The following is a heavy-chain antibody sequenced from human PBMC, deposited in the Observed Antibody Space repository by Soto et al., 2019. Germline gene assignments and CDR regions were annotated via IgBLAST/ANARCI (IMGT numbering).Heavy chain of an antibody. J-gene: IGHJ6*02. Sequence: SETLFLTCTVSGGYIRSYDRSWIRQKPGKGLEWIGHILYGVSTIYNPMLKSRITIPVDTSKNQFSLKLSSVTAADTAVYYCARATPPAYCGGDCYSGTKIIYGMDVWGQGTTVTVSS. D-gene: IGHD2-21*02. CDR2: ILYGVST. CDR3: ARATPPAYCGGDCYSGTKIIYGMDV. V-gene: IGHV4-59*01. CDR1: GGYIRSYD.